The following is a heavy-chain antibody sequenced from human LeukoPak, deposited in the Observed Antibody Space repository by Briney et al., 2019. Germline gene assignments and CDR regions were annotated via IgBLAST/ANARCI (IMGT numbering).Heavy chain of an antibody. J-gene: IGHJ4*02. V-gene: IGHV3-11*04. CDR1: GFTFTDYY. CDR2: ISSSGSTI. CDR3: AREPVADLGCSFDY. D-gene: IGHD3-16*01. Sequence: PRGSLRLSCAASGFTFTDYYTSWIRQAPGKGLEWVSYISSSGSTIYYADSLKGRFPISRDNAKNSLYLQMNSLTAEDTAVYYCAREPVADLGCSFDYWGQGTLVTVSS.